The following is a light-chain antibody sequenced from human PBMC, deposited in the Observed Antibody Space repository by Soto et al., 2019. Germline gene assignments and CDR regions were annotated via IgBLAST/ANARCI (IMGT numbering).Light chain of an antibody. Sequence: ETLLTQSPATLSVSPGERVTLSCRASKSVRDNLAWYQQKPGQAPRLLIYGASTRAPGIPDRFSGSGVGTVFSLTICSLQSEDFAFYCCQQHRDWPPPPFGQGTNLDIK. V-gene: IGKV3-15*01. J-gene: IGKJ2*01. CDR3: QQHRDWPPPP. CDR2: GAS. CDR1: KSVRDN.